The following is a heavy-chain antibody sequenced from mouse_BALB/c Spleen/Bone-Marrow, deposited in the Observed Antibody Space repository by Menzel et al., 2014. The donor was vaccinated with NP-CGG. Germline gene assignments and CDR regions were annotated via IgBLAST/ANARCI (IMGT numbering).Heavy chain of an antibody. CDR2: FYPGSGSI. J-gene: IGHJ3*01. CDR1: GYTFTEYI. V-gene: IGHV1-62-2*01. CDR3: ARHEEEYANLFVY. D-gene: IGHD2-10*02. Sequence: VKLVESGAELVKPGASVKLSCKASGYTFTEYILHWVKRRSGQGLEWIGWFYPGSGSIRYNEKFKDKATLIADKSSNTVYMELSRLTSEDSAVYFCARHEEEYANLFVYWGQGTLVTVSA.